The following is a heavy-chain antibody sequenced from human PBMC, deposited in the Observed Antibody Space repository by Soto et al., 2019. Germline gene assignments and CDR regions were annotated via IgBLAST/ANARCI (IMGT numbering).Heavy chain of an antibody. J-gene: IGHJ6*02. Sequence: GGSLRLSCAASGFTFSSYAMHWVRQAPGKGLEWVAVISYDGSNKYYADSVKGRFTISRDNSKNTLYLQMNSLRAEDTAVYYCAGGYDPRDVYYYGMDVWGQGTTVTVSS. CDR3: AGGYDPRDVYYYGMDV. CDR1: GFTFSSYA. CDR2: ISYDGSNK. V-gene: IGHV3-30-3*01. D-gene: IGHD5-12*01.